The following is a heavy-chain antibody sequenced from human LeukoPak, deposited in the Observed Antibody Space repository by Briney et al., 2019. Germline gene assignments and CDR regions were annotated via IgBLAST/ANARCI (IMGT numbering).Heavy chain of an antibody. CDR3: AGSYSGSYYFDY. D-gene: IGHD1-26*01. CDR2: INHSGIT. CDR1: GGSFSGYY. J-gene: IGHJ4*02. V-gene: IGHV4-34*01. Sequence: SETLSLTCAVYGGSFSGYYWSWIRQPPGKGLEWIREINHSGITNYNPSLKSRVTISVDTSKNQFSLKLSSVTAADTAVYYCAGSYSGSYYFDYWGQGTLVTVSS.